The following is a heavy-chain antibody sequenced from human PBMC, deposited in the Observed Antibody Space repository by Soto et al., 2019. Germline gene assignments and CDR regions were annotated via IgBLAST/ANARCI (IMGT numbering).Heavy chain of an antibody. CDR3: ARQGHDSRKNYYYGMAV. V-gene: IGHV4-59*08. CDR1: GGTSSNYC. D-gene: IGHD3-22*01. Sequence: SGALSLSCTVSGGTSSNYCWDWIREPTGKGLKSIGYTSSRGSTNYTPSSKSRATISVDTSKNHFSLKLSSVPAADTAVYYSARQGHDSRKNYYYGMAVWGKRTMVTVS. CDR2: TSSRGST. J-gene: IGHJ6*01.